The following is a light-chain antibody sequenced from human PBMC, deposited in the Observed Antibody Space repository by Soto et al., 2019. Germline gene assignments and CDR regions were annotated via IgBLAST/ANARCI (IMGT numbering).Light chain of an antibody. J-gene: IGKJ1*01. CDR1: QSISNW. CDR2: KAS. V-gene: IGKV1-5*03. CDR3: QQYIDNWT. Sequence: DIQMTQSPSTLSASVGDRVTITCRASQSISNWLALYQQKPGTAPNLLIYKASTLQSGVPSRFSGSGSGTEFTLTICILQPDDSATYYCQQYIDNWTFGKGTKVEIK.